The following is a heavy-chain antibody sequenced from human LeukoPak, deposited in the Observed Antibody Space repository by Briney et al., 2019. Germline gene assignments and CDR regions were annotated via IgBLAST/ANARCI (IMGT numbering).Heavy chain of an antibody. CDR3: IAILYCSGGTFYSH. J-gene: IGHJ4*02. CDR2: IKSETDGGTT. Sequence: GGSLRLSCAASGFAFSNAWMHWVRQPPGKGLEWVGRIKSETDGGTTDYAAPVKGRFTISRDDSKNTLYLQMNSLKTEDTAVYYCIAILYCSGGTFYSHWGQGTLVTVSS. D-gene: IGHD2-15*01. V-gene: IGHV3-15*01. CDR1: GFAFSNAW.